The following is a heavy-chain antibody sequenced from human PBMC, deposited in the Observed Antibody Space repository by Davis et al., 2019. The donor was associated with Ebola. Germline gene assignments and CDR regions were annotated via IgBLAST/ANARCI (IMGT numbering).Heavy chain of an antibody. CDR2: VSGSGGTT. V-gene: IGHV3-23*01. CDR1: GFTFSSYA. CDR3: AKDLRGTTFGGV. Sequence: PGGSLRLSCAASGFTFSSYAMSWVRQAPGKGLEWVSAVSGSGGTTYYADSVRGRFTISRDNSKNTLYLQMNSLRAEDTAVYYCAKDLRGTTFGGVWGKGTTVTVSS. J-gene: IGHJ6*04. D-gene: IGHD3-3*01.